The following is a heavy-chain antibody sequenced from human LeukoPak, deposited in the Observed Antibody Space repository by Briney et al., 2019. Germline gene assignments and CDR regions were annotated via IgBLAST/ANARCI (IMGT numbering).Heavy chain of an antibody. CDR3: AKPSGSGVDY. V-gene: IGHV3-30*02. D-gene: IGHD1-26*01. CDR2: IRYDGSHE. J-gene: IGHJ4*01. Sequence: SGGSLRLSCGASGFIFSTHDMLWVRQSPGRGREWVAFIRYDGSHEYYADSVKGRFTISRDNSKNTLYLQMNSVRSEDTALYYCAKPSGSGVDYWGQGTRVTVSS. CDR1: GFIFSTHD.